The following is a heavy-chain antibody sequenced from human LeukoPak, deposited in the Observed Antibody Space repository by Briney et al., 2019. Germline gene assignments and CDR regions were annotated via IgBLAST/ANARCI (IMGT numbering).Heavy chain of an antibody. CDR1: GFTFSSYA. Sequence: GGSLRLSCAASGFTFSSYAMSWVRKAPGKGLEWVSAISGSGGSTYHADSVKGRFTISRDNSKNTLYLQMNSLRAEDTAVYYCAKPGITIFGVVGGAAFDYWGQGTLVTVSS. CDR2: ISGSGGST. D-gene: IGHD3-3*01. V-gene: IGHV3-23*01. J-gene: IGHJ4*02. CDR3: AKPGITIFGVVGGAAFDY.